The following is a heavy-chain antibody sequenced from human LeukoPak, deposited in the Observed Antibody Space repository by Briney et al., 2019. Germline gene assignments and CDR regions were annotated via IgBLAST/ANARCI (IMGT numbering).Heavy chain of an antibody. V-gene: IGHV3-21*01. Sequence: GGSLRLSCAASGFTFSSYSMNWVRQAPGKGLEWVSSNSSSSSYIYYADSVKGRFTISRDNAKNSLYLQMNSLRAEDTAVYYCAREDTAMVTFDYWGQGTLVTVSS. CDR1: GFTFSSYS. CDR2: NSSSSSYI. J-gene: IGHJ4*02. CDR3: AREDTAMVTFDY. D-gene: IGHD5-18*01.